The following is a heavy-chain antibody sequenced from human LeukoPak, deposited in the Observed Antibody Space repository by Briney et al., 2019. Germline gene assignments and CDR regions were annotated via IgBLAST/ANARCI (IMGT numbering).Heavy chain of an antibody. J-gene: IGHJ6*02. D-gene: IGHD3-10*01. CDR1: GGIFSSYA. Sequence: ASVKVSCKASGGIFSSYAISWVRQAPGQGLEWMGGIIPIFGTANYAQKFQGRVTITADESTSTAYMELSSLRSEDTAVYYCAREFSYYGSGKYGMDVWGQGTTVTVSS. CDR3: AREFSYYGSGKYGMDV. CDR2: IIPIFGTA. V-gene: IGHV1-69*13.